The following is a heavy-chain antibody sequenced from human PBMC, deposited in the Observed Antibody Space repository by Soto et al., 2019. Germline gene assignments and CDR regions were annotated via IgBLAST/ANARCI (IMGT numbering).Heavy chain of an antibody. V-gene: IGHV3-30-3*01. J-gene: IGHJ4*02. Sequence: GGSLRLSCAASGFIFSNFPIHWVRQAPGKGLDWVAIISYDGNNKYYADSVKGRFTISRDSSKNTVSLQMDSLRPEDTALYYCARAGGYKPYYFDYWGQGTLVTVSS. CDR3: ARAGGYKPYYFDY. D-gene: IGHD3-10*01. CDR1: GFIFSNFP. CDR2: ISYDGNNK.